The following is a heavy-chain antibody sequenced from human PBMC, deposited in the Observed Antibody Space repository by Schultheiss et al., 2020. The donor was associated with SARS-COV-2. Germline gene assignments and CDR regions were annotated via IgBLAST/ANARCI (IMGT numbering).Heavy chain of an antibody. CDR3: ARIPGVYDFWSGYFV. D-gene: IGHD3-3*01. V-gene: IGHV3-21*01. CDR2: ISSSSSYI. Sequence: GSLRLSCAASGFTFSSYSMNWVRQAPGKGLEWVSSISSSSSYIYYADSVKGRFTISRDNAKNSLYLQMNSLRAEDTAVYYCARIPGVYDFWSGYFVWGQGTLVTVSS. CDR1: GFTFSSYS. J-gene: IGHJ4*02.